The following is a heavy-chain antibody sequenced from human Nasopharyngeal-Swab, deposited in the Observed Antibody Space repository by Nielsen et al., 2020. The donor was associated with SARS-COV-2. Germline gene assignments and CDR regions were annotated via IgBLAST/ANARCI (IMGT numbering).Heavy chain of an antibody. CDR1: GFTFSDYY. J-gene: IGHJ4*02. Sequence: GGSLRLSCAASGFTFSDYYMSWIRQAPGKGLEWVSYISSSGSTIYYADSVKGRFTISRDNAKNPLYLQMNSLRAEDTAVYYCAREPGYDSSGYALGYWGQGTLVTVSS. CDR3: AREPGYDSSGYALGY. CDR2: ISSSGSTI. V-gene: IGHV3-11*04. D-gene: IGHD3-22*01.